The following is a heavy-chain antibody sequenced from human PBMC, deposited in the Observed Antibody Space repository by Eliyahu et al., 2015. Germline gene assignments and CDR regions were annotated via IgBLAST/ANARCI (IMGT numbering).Heavy chain of an antibody. J-gene: IGHJ4*02. CDR3: ARDYGDY. D-gene: IGHD3-16*01. CDR1: GFSFSXYW. V-gene: IGHV3-7*01. Sequence: EVQLVESGGGXVQPGGSLXLSXAASGFSFSXYWMXWVRQAPGKGLQWVANIKEDGSERHYVDSVQGRFTISRDNVKKSLYLQMNILSGEDTAVYYCARDYGDYWGQGTLVSVSS. CDR2: IKEDGSER.